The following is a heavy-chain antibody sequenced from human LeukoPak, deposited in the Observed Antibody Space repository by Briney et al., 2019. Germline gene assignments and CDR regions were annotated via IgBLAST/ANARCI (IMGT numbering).Heavy chain of an antibody. V-gene: IGHV1-18*01. D-gene: IGHD6-13*01. CDR1: GYTFTSYG. CDR2: ISAYNGNT. CDR3: TAGLLDY. J-gene: IGHJ4*02. Sequence: GASVKVSCKASGYTFTSYGISWVRQAPGQGLEWMGWISAYNGNTNYAQKFQGRVTITADKSTSTAYMELSSLRSEDTAVYYCTAGLLDYWGQGTLVTVSS.